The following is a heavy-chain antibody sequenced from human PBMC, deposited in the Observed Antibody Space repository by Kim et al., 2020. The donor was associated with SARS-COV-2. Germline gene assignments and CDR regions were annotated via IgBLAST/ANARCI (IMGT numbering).Heavy chain of an antibody. CDR1: GFTFGDYA. J-gene: IGHJ6*02. CDR2: ITWNSGRK. Sequence: GGSLRPSCAASGFTFGDYAMHWVRQGPGKGLEWVSSITWNSGRKAYGDSVRGRFTISRDNAKNSLYLQMNSLRVEDTALYYCVKELATVTGYYYGMDVWGQGNTVIVSS. CDR3: VKELATVTGYYYGMDV. D-gene: IGHD6-13*01. V-gene: IGHV3-9*01.